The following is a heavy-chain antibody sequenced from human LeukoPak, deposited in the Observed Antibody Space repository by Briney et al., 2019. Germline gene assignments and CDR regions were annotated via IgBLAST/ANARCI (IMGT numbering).Heavy chain of an antibody. CDR2: IHYSGST. CDR3: ARSRSGTRWSISIDY. V-gene: IGHV4-39*01. Sequence: SETLSLTCSVSGGSISGDIYYWGWMRQPPGKGLEWIGSIHYSGSTYYSPSLKSRVAISVDTSKNQFSLRLSSVTAADTALYYCARSRSGTRWSISIDYWGQGTLVTVSS. J-gene: IGHJ4*02. CDR1: GGSISGDIYY. D-gene: IGHD3-10*01.